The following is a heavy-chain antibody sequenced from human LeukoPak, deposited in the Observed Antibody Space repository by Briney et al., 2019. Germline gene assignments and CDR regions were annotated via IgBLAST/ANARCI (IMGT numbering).Heavy chain of an antibody. CDR3: ARGNYGDYYFDY. V-gene: IGHV3-13*01. CDR2: IGTAGDT. CDR1: GFTFSSYD. Sequence: SGRSLRLSCAASGFTFSSYDMHWVRQPTGRGLEWVSAIGTAGDTYYPGSVKGRFTISRDNARHSLYLQINSLRADDTAVYYCARGNYGDYYFDYWGQGTLVTVSS. D-gene: IGHD4-17*01. J-gene: IGHJ4*02.